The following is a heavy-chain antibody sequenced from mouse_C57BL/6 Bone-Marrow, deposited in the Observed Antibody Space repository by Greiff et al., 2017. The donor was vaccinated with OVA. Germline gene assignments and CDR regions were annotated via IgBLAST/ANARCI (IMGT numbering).Heavy chain of an antibody. J-gene: IGHJ2*01. CDR2: IDPSDSYT. CDR3: ARGKPITTVVEQRDY. CDR1: GYTFTSYW. Sequence: QVQLQQPGAELVKPGASVKLSCKASGYTFTSYWMQWVKQRPGQGLEWIGEIDPSDSYTNYNQKFKGKATLTVDTSSSTAYMQLSSLTSEDSAVYYCARGKPITTVVEQRDYWGQGTTLTVSS. D-gene: IGHD1-1*01. V-gene: IGHV1-50*01.